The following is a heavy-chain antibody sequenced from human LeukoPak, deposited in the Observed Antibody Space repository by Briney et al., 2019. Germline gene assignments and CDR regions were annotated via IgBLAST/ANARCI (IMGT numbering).Heavy chain of an antibody. V-gene: IGHV3-66*01. CDR2: IYSGGST. J-gene: IGHJ3*02. CDR1: GFTVSSNY. D-gene: IGHD4-17*01. CDR3: AHQAFLREAFDI. Sequence: PGGSLRLSCAASGFTVSSNYMSWVRQAPGKGLEWVSVIYSGGSTYYADSVKGRFTISRDNSKNTLYLQMNSLRAEDAAVYYCAHQAFLREAFDIWGQGTMVTVSS.